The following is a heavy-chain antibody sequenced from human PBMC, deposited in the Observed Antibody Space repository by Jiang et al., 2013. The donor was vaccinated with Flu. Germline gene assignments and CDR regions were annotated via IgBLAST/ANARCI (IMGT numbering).Heavy chain of an antibody. CDR2: ISYDGSNK. CDR3: ARVPAATNYYYYGMDV. V-gene: IGHV3-30*01. J-gene: IGHJ6*04. Sequence: VQLLESGGGVVQPGRSLRLSCAASGFTFSSYAMHWVRQAPGKGLEWVAVISYDGSNKYYADSVKGRFTISRDNSKNTLYLQMNSLRAEDTAVYYCARVPAATNYYYYGMDVWGKGTTVTVSS. CDR1: GFTFSSYA. D-gene: IGHD2-2*01.